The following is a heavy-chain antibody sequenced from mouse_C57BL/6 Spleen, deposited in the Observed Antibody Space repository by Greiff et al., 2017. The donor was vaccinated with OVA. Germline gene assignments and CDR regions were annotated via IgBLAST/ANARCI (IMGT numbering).Heavy chain of an antibody. J-gene: IGHJ4*01. CDR3: AVTTEAMDY. D-gene: IGHD2-12*01. Sequence: EVQLHQSGPELVKPGASVKIPCKASGYTFTDYNMDWVKQSHGKSLEWIGDINPNNGGTIYNQKFKGKATLTVDKSSSTAYMALRSLTSEYTAVYYCAVTTEAMDYWAQGTSVTVSS. V-gene: IGHV1-18*01. CDR2: INPNNGGT. CDR1: GYTFTDYN.